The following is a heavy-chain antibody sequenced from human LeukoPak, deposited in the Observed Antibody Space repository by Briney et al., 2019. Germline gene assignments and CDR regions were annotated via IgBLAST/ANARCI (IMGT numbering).Heavy chain of an antibody. CDR2: TYYSGNT. J-gene: IGHJ4*02. D-gene: IGHD3-22*01. CDR3: ARVFHDSSGYPFDY. V-gene: IGHV4-59*01. CDR1: GGSISSYY. Sequence: SETLSLTCTVSGGSISSYYWSWIRQPPGKGLEWIGYTYYSGNTNCNPSLKSRVTISVDTSKNQFSLKVSSVTAADTAVYYCARVFHDSSGYPFDYWGQGTLVTVSS.